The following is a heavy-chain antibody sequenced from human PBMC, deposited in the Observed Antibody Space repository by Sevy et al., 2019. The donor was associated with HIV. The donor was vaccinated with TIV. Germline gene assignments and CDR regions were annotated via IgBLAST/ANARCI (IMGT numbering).Heavy chain of an antibody. CDR1: GYTFTNYG. J-gene: IGHJ4*02. Sequence: ASVKVSCKTSGYTFTNYGIIWVRQAPGQGLEWMGWISTFNRNTNYAQKFQDRVTMTTDTSTTTAYMELGTLTSDDTAVYFCARVEIGSGWTAFDYWGQGTLVTVSS. D-gene: IGHD6-19*01. CDR2: ISTFNRNT. CDR3: ARVEIGSGWTAFDY. V-gene: IGHV1-18*01.